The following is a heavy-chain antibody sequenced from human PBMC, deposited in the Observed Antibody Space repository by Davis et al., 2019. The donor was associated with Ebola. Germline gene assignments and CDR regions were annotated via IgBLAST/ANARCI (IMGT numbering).Heavy chain of an antibody. CDR3: ARHSSDYFPFDS. D-gene: IGHD3-22*01. Sequence: GESLKISCKGSGYRFPNSWIGWVRQMPGRGLEWMGSIYPADSDTKYSPSLQGQVTISADTSISTAFLQWSSLKASDTVIYYCARHSSDYFPFDSWGQGTLVTVSS. CDR2: IYPADSDT. V-gene: IGHV5-51*01. J-gene: IGHJ4*02. CDR1: GYRFPNSW.